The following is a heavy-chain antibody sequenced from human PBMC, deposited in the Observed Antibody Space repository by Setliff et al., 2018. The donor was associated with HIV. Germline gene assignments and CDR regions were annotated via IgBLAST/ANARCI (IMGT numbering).Heavy chain of an antibody. J-gene: IGHJ3*02. D-gene: IGHD1-1*01. CDR3: ARHLYWNPDAFDI. CDR2: IHTSGTT. Sequence: SETLSLTCTVSGDSSSNDYWTWVRQPPGKGLEWIGNIHTSGTTKYNPSLNSRVTISVDMSKSQFSLRLSSVTAADTAVFFCARHLYWNPDAFDIWGQGTMVTVSS. CDR1: GDSSSNDY. V-gene: IGHV4-59*08.